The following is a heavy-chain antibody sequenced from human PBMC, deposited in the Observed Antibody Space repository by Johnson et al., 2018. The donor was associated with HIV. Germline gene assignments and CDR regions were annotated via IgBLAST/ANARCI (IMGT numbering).Heavy chain of an antibody. CDR2: IYSGGST. CDR1: GFTVSSNY. D-gene: IGHD1-26*01. Sequence: VQLVESGGRLIQPGGSLRLSCAASGFTVSSNYMSWVRQAPGKGLEWVSVIYSGGSTYYADSVKGRFTISRDNSENTLYLQMNSLRAEDTAVYYCAREGSGSWLDAFDILGQGTMVTVSS. CDR3: AREGSGSWLDAFDI. V-gene: IGHV3-53*01. J-gene: IGHJ3*02.